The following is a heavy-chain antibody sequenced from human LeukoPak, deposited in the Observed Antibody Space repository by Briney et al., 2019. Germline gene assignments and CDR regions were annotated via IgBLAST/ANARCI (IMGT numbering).Heavy chain of an antibody. Sequence: PGGSLRLSCAASGFTFSDYYMSWIRQPPGKGLEWIGSIYYSGSTYYNPSLKSRVTISVDTSKNQFSLKLSSVTAADTAVYYCARRPAPQGYFDWLSLYYFDYWGQGTLVTVSS. CDR2: IYYSGST. CDR1: GFTFSDYY. D-gene: IGHD3-9*01. CDR3: ARRPAPQGYFDWLSLYYFDY. J-gene: IGHJ4*02. V-gene: IGHV4-39*01.